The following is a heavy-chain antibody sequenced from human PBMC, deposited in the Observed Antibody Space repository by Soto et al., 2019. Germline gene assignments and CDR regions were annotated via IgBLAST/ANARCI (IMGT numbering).Heavy chain of an antibody. D-gene: IGHD3-3*01. Sequence: ASVKVSCKASGYTFTSYAMHWVRHAPGQRLEWMGWINAGNGNTKYSQKFQGRVTITRDTSASTAYMELSSLRSEDTAVYYCARYYDFWSVLDYWGQGTLVTVSS. CDR2: INAGNGNT. CDR3: ARYYDFWSVLDY. V-gene: IGHV1-3*01. J-gene: IGHJ4*02. CDR1: GYTFTSYA.